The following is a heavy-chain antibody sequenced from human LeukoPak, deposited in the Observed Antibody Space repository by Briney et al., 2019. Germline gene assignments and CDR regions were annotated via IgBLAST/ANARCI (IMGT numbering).Heavy chain of an antibody. D-gene: IGHD3-9*01. CDR1: GFTFSSCA. CDR2: INSDGSST. Sequence: PGGSLRLSCAASGFTFSSCAVNWVRQAPGKGLVWVSRINSDGSSTSYADSVKGRFTISRDNAKNTLYLQMNSLRAEDTAVYYCARALSPVLRYFDWLSHYYYYGMDVWGQGTTVTVSS. J-gene: IGHJ6*02. CDR3: ARALSPVLRYFDWLSHYYYYGMDV. V-gene: IGHV3-74*01.